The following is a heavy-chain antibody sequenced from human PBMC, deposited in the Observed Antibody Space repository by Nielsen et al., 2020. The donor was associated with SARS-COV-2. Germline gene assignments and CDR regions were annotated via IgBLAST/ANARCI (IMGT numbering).Heavy chain of an antibody. CDR1: GGSFSGYY. CDR3: ARVPIIAAGFDY. V-gene: IGHV4-34*01. D-gene: IGHD6-25*01. J-gene: IGHJ4*02. Sequence: SETLSLTCAVYGGSFSGYYWSWIRQPPGKGLEWIGEINHSGSTNYNPSLKSRVTISVDTSKNQFSLKLSSVTAADTAVYYCARVPIIAAGFDYWGQGTLVTVSS. CDR2: INHSGST.